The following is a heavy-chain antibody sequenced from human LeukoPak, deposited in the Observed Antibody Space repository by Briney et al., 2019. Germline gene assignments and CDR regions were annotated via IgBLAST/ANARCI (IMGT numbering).Heavy chain of an antibody. CDR1: GFTFSSYS. CDR2: ISSSSSYI. V-gene: IGHV3-21*01. Sequence: GGSLRLSCAASGFTFSSYSMNWVRQAPGKGLEWASSISSSSSYIYYADSVKGRFTISRDNAKNSLYLQMNSLRAEDTAVYYCARDAFGVTGLFDYWGQGTLVTVSS. J-gene: IGHJ4*02. D-gene: IGHD3-10*01. CDR3: ARDAFGVTGLFDY.